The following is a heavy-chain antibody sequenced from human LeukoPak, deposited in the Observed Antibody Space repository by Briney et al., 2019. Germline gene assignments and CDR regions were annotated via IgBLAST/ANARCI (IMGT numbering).Heavy chain of an antibody. J-gene: IGHJ4*02. Sequence: GGSLRLSCAASGFTFRNYGMHWVRQAPGKGLEGVAVIWYDGSNKYYADSVKGRFTISRDNSKNTLYLQMNSLRAEDTAVYYCARARYDILTGYYFPCDYWGQGTLVTVSS. V-gene: IGHV3-33*01. CDR2: IWYDGSNK. D-gene: IGHD3-9*01. CDR3: ARARYDILTGYYFPCDY. CDR1: GFTFRNYG.